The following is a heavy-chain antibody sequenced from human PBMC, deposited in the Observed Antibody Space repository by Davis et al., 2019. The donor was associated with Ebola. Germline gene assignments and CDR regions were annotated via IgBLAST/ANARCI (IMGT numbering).Heavy chain of an antibody. CDR2: INPNSDGT. D-gene: IGHD6-13*01. CDR1: GYTFTGYY. CDR3: ARGRIAAAGTAGDYYYGMDV. Sequence: ASVKVSCKASGYTFTGYYMHWVRQAPGQGLEWMGWINPNSDGTNYAQKFQGWVTMTMDTSISTAYMELSRLRSDDTAVYYCARGRIAAAGTAGDYYYGMDVWGQGTTVTVSS. J-gene: IGHJ6*02. V-gene: IGHV1-2*04.